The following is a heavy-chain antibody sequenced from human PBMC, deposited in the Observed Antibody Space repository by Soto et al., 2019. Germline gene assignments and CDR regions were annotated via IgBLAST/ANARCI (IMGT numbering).Heavy chain of an antibody. D-gene: IGHD4-17*01. CDR2: IIGSGGST. CDR3: AKIYGDYERTLPFARCYYYYMDV. J-gene: IGHJ6*03. V-gene: IGHV3-23*01. CDR1: GFTFSSYA. Sequence: EVQLLESGGGLVQPGGSLRLSCAASGFTFSSYAMSWVRQAPGKGLEWLSAIIGSGGSTYYADSVKGRFTISRDNYKNTLYLQKNSLRAEVTAVYYCAKIYGDYERTLPFARCYYYYMDVRGKGTTVTVSS.